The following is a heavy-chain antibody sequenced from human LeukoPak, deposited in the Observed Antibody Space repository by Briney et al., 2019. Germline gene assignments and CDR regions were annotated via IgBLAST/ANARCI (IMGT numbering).Heavy chain of an antibody. D-gene: IGHD4-23*01. V-gene: IGHV4-31*03. CDR1: GGSISSGSYY. J-gene: IGHJ4*02. CDR2: IYYSGST. Sequence: SETLSLTCTVSGGSISSGSYYWSWIRQPAGKGLEWIGYIYYSGSTYYNPSLKSRVTISVDTSKNQFSLKLSSVTAADTAVYYCARVWGGGTYYFDYWGQGTLVTVSS. CDR3: ARVWGGGTYYFDY.